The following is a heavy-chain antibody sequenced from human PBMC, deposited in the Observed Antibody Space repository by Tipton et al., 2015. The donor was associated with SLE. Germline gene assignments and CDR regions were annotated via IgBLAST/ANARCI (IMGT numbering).Heavy chain of an antibody. V-gene: IGHV1-46*01. CDR3: ARGDRTHDAFDI. Sequence: QLVQSGPEVKKPGASVKVSCKASGYTFTSYYMHWVRQAPGQGLEWMGIINPSGGSTSYAQKFQGRVTMTRDTSTSPVYMELSSLRSEATAVYYCARGDRTHDAFDIWGQGTMVTVSS. J-gene: IGHJ3*02. CDR2: INPSGGST. CDR1: GYTFTSYY.